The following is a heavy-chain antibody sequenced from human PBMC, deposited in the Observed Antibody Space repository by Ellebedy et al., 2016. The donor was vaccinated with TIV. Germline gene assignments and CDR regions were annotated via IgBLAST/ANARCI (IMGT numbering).Heavy chain of an antibody. CDR3: ARDGNDYGIDAFDI. D-gene: IGHD4-17*01. CDR1: GASIDSGGYY. V-gene: IGHV4-31*03. Sequence: SETLSLTCTVSGASIDSGGYYWSWIRHHPGKGLEWIGYIYYSGRTDYNPSLKSRVTMSIDTSKTQFSLKLTSVNAADTAVYYCARDGNDYGIDAFDIWGHGTTVTVSA. J-gene: IGHJ3*02. CDR2: IYYSGRT.